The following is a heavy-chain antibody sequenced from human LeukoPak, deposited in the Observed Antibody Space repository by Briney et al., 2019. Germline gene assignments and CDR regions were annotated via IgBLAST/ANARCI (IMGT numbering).Heavy chain of an antibody. CDR2: ISWSSGSI. J-gene: IGHJ3*02. CDR3: VKDKRHTPDAFDI. V-gene: IGHV3-9*01. Sequence: GGSLRLSCAASGFTFDDYAMHWVRQAPGKGLEWVSGISWSSGSIGYADSVKGRFTISRDNAKNSLYLQMNSLRAEDTALYYCVKDKRHTPDAFDIWGQGTMVTVSS. CDR1: GFTFDDYA. D-gene: IGHD5-18*01.